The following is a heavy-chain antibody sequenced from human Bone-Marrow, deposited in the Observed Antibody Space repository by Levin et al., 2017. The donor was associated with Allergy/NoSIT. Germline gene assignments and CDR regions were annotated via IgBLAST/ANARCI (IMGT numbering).Heavy chain of an antibody. CDR1: GFTFNSYS. D-gene: IGHD3-16*01. V-gene: IGHV3-48*02. CDR2: ISFNGANI. J-gene: IGHJ4*02. Sequence: GGSLRLSCAASGFTFNSYSMNWVRQAPGKGLEWLSYISFNGANIYYGDSVKGRFTISRDNAQNSLYLQMNSLRDEDTAVYYCARRSSWGNYPSDFDYWGRGTLVTVSS. CDR3: ARRSSWGNYPSDFDY.